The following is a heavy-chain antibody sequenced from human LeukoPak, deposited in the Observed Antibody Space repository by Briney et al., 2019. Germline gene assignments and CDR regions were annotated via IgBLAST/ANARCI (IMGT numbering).Heavy chain of an antibody. CDR1: GFTFDDYT. Sequence: PGGSLRLSCAASGFTFDDYTMHWVRHAPGEGLEWLSLISWDGGSTYYADSVKGRFTISRDNSKNSLYLQMNSLRIEDTALYYCAKDGDIVVVPAAIPTIGWFDPWGQGTLVTVSS. CDR3: AKDGDIVVVPAAIPTIGWFDP. V-gene: IGHV3-43*01. J-gene: IGHJ5*02. CDR2: ISWDGGST. D-gene: IGHD2-2*02.